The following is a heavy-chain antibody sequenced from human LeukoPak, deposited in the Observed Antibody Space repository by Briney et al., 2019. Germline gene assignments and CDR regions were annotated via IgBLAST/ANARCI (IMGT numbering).Heavy chain of an antibody. CDR2: INHSGST. CDR1: GGSFSGYY. J-gene: IGHJ4*02. CDR3: ARHGRETLRY. D-gene: IGHD2-15*01. Sequence: SETLSLTCAVYGGSFSGYYWSWIRQPPGKGLEWIGEINHSGSTNYNPSLKSRVTISVDTSKNQFSLKLSSVTAADTAVYYCARHGRETLRYWGQGTLVTVSS. V-gene: IGHV4-34*01.